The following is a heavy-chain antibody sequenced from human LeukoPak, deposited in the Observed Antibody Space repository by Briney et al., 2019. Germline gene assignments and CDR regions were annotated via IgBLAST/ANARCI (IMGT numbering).Heavy chain of an antibody. V-gene: IGHV3-74*01. J-gene: IGHJ4*02. CDR3: ARDGGDTALD. Sequence: PGGSLRLSCAASGFTFDDYAMHWVRQAPGKGLVWVSGITPDGSRTRYVDSVKGRFTISRDNSKNTLYLQMNSLRAEDTAVYYCARDGGDTALDWGQGTLVTVSS. CDR1: GFTFDDYA. D-gene: IGHD5-18*01. CDR2: ITPDGSRT.